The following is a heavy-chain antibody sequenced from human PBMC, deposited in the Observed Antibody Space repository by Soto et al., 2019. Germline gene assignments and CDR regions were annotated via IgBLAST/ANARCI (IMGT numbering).Heavy chain of an antibody. V-gene: IGHV4-59*12. CDR1: GGSISSYY. J-gene: IGHJ4*02. CDR2: MYYSGST. D-gene: IGHD3-3*01. CDR3: ARERSYYDFWSGYYFDY. Sequence: SETLSLTCTVSGGSISSYYWSWIRQPPGKGLEWIGYMYYSGSTYYNPSLKSRVTISVDTSKNQFSLKLSSVTAADTAVYYCARERSYYDFWSGYYFDYWGQVSLVTVSS.